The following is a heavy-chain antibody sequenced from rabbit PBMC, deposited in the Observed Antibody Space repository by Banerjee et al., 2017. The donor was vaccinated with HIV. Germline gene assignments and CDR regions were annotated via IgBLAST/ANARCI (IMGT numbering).Heavy chain of an antibody. CDR2: IYTGSSGST. J-gene: IGHJ4*01. Sequence: QSLEESGGDLVKPGASLTLTCTASGFSFSNSYYMCWVRQAPGKGLEWIACIYTGSSGSTYYASWAKGRFTISRSTSLNTVDLKMTSLTAADTATYFCARGRYVGYAGYGVAGGYYFDLWGPGTLVTVS. CDR3: ARGRYVGYAGYGVAGGYYFDL. D-gene: IGHD7-1*01. V-gene: IGHV1S40*01. CDR1: GFSFSNSYY.